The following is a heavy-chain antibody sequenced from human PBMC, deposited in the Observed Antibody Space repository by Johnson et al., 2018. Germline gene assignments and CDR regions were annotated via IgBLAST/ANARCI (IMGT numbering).Heavy chain of an antibody. J-gene: IGHJ6*03. Sequence: QVQLQQWGAGLLKPSETLSLTCAVYGGSFSGYYWSWIRQPPGKGLEWIGEINHSGSTNYNPSLKSRVTISVDTSKNQFSLKLSSVTAADTAVSYWAKDSMGYCTNGICYRRGYYYMDVWGKGTTVTGSS. CDR2: INHSGST. D-gene: IGHD2-8*01. CDR3: AKDSMGYCTNGICYRRGYYYMDV. V-gene: IGHV4-34*01. CDR1: GGSFSGYY.